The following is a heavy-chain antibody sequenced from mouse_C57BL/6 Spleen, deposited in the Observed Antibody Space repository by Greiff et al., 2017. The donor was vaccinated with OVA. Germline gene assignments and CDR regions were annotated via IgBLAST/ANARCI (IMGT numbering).Heavy chain of an antibody. D-gene: IGHD1-1*02. V-gene: IGHV1-59*01. Sequence: QVQLQQPGAELVRPGTSVKLSCKASGYTFTSYWMHWVKQRPGQGLEWIGVIDPSDSYTNYNQKFKGKATLTVDTSSSTAYMQLSSLTSEDSAVYYCARWELTRAYWGQGTLVTVSA. CDR3: ARWELTRAY. CDR1: GYTFTSYW. CDR2: IDPSDSYT. J-gene: IGHJ3*01.